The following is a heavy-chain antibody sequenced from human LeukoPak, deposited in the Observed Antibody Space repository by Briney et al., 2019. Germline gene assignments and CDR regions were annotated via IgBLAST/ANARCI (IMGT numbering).Heavy chain of an antibody. J-gene: IGHJ3*02. CDR3: ARGLFLSGYLDAFDI. D-gene: IGHD3-22*01. Sequence: GGSLRLSCAASGFTFSTYGMHWVRQAPGKGLEWVAFIRSDGINKYYADSVKGRCTISRDNSKNTLYLQMNSLRVEDTAVYYCARGLFLSGYLDAFDIWGQGTVVTVSS. CDR2: IRSDGINK. V-gene: IGHV3-30*02. CDR1: GFTFSTYG.